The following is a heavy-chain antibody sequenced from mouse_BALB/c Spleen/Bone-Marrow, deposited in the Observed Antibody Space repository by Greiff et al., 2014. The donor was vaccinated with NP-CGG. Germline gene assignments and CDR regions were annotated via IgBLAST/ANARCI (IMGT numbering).Heavy chain of an antibody. CDR1: GFNIKDTY. Sequence: EVKLVESGAELVKPGASVKLSCTASGFNIKDTYMHWVKQRPEQGLEWIGRIDPANGNTKYDPNFQGKATITADTSSNTAYLQLSSLTSEDTAVYYCARGGTTATWYFDVWGAGTTVTVSS. CDR2: IDPANGNT. CDR3: ARGGTTATWYFDV. J-gene: IGHJ1*01. V-gene: IGHV14-3*02. D-gene: IGHD1-2*01.